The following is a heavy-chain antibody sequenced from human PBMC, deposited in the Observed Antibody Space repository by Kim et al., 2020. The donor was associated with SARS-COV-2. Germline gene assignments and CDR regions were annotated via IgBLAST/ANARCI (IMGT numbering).Heavy chain of an antibody. CDR2: ISSSSSYI. Sequence: GGSLRLSCAASGFTFSSYSMNWVRQAPGKGLEWVSSISSSSSYIYYADSVKGRFTISRDNAKNSLYLQMNSLRAEDTAVYYCARDYPNAYYYYYGMAVWGQGTTVTVSS. J-gene: IGHJ6*02. V-gene: IGHV3-21*01. CDR1: GFTFSSYS. CDR3: ARDYPNAYYYYYGMAV.